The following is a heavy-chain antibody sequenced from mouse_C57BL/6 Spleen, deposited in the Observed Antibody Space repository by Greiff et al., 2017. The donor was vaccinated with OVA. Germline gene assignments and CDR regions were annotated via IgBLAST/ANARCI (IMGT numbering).Heavy chain of an antibody. J-gene: IGHJ2*01. D-gene: IGHD1-1*01. V-gene: IGHV1-55*01. CDR2: IYPGSGST. CDR1: GYTFTSYW. CDR3: AREAPYYGSSYYFDY. Sequence: VQLQQPGAELVKPGASVKMSCKASGYTFTSYWITWMKQRPGQGLEWIGDIYPGSGSTNYNEKFKSKATLTVDTSSSTAYMQLSSLTSEDSAVYYCAREAPYYGSSYYFDYWGQGTTLTVSS.